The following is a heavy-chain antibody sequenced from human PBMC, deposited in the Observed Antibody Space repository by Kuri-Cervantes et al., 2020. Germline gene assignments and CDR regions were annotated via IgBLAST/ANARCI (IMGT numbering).Heavy chain of an antibody. CDR1: GYTFSSYA. CDR2: IIPMFGTA. D-gene: IGHD6-13*01. J-gene: IGHJ5*02. V-gene: IGHV1-69*05. Sequence: SVKVSCKTSGYTFSSYAISWVRQAPGQGLEWMGGIIPMFGTAKYAQQFQGRVTITTDESTSKVYMELSGLKSEDTAVYYCARRIAAAATWWFDPWGQGTLVTVSS. CDR3: ARRIAAAATWWFDP.